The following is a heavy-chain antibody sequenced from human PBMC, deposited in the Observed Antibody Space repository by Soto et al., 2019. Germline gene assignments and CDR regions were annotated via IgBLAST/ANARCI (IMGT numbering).Heavy chain of an antibody. J-gene: IGHJ4*02. CDR2: VSHDGSNT. V-gene: IGHV3-30*18. CDR1: GFTFSDYA. Sequence: VQLVESAGGVVQPGRSLRLSCAASGFTFSDYAMHWVRQAPGKGLEWVAVVSHDGSNTHYADSVKGRFTISRDSSKNTVSLEMTSLRAEDTAVYYCAKGGRQWLVTSDFNYWGQGALVTVSP. D-gene: IGHD6-19*01. CDR3: AKGGRQWLVTSDFNY.